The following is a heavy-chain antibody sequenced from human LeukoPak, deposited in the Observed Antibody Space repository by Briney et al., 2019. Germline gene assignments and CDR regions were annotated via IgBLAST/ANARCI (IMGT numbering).Heavy chain of an antibody. V-gene: IGHV4-59*08. CDR3: ASSGGYFDWLLYL. D-gene: IGHD3-9*01. CDR2: ISHSGST. Sequence: SETLSLTCTVSGGSISSYYWSWIRQPPGKGLEWIGSISHSGSTYYSPSLKSRVTISLDTSKNHFSLSLSSVTAADTAIYFCASSGGYFDWLLYLWGQGTLVSVSS. J-gene: IGHJ5*02. CDR1: GGSISSYY.